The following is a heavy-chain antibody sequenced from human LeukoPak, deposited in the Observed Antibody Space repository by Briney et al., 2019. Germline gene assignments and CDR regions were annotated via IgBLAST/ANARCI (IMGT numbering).Heavy chain of an antibody. D-gene: IGHD1-7*01. Sequence: SETLSLTCTVSGGSISSYYWSWIRQTPGKGLEWIGYIYYRGSTNYDPSLKSRVTISVDTSTNQFSLNLSSVTAADTAVYYCARAGWDWNYDYWGQGTLVTVSS. V-gene: IGHV4-59*01. CDR2: IYYRGST. CDR1: GGSISSYY. J-gene: IGHJ4*02. CDR3: ARAGWDWNYDY.